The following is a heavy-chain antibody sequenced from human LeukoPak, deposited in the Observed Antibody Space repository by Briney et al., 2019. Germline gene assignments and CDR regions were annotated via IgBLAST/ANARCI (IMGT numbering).Heavy chain of an antibody. V-gene: IGHV3-11*01. J-gene: IGHJ4*02. CDR1: GFTFSDYY. CDR2: ISNSGSTM. CDR3: ARDALGSYDY. D-gene: IGHD3-10*01. Sequence: RSGGSLRLSCAASGFTFSDYYMFWIRQAPGKGLEWISYISNSGSTMYYTDSVKGRFTISRDNAKNSLYLQMNSLRVGDTAVYYCARDALGSYDYWGQGTLVTVSS.